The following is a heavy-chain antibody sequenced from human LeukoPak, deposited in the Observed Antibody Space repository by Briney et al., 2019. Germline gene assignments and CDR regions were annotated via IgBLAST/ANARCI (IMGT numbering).Heavy chain of an antibody. D-gene: IGHD6-13*01. CDR2: IKEDESDK. CDR1: GFTFSSYW. Sequence: GGSLRLSCAASGFTFSSYWMNWVRQAPGKGLEWVANIKEDESDKYYVDSVKGRFTISRDNAKKSLYLQMNSLRAEDTAIYYCARGAMAAAGYWDQGTLVTVSS. V-gene: IGHV3-7*01. J-gene: IGHJ4*02. CDR3: ARGAMAAAGY.